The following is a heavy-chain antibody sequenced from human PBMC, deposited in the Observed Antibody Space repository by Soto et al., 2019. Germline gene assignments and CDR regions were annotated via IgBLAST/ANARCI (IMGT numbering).Heavy chain of an antibody. J-gene: IGHJ5*02. D-gene: IGHD3-3*01. CDR3: ARPLKYYDFWSEIDP. V-gene: IGHV1-3*01. Sequence: KFQGRVTITRDTSASTAYMELSSLRSEDTAVYYCARPLKYYDFWSEIDPWGQGTLVTVSS.